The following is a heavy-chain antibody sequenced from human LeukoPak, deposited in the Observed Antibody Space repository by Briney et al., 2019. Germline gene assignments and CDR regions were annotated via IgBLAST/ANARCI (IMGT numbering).Heavy chain of an antibody. CDR2: IYSTGST. CDR1: GGSISSGGYY. D-gene: IGHD1-26*01. CDR3: ARETVDGGRPDAFDI. Sequence: SETLSLTCTVSGGSISSGGYYWSWIRQPAGKGLEYLGRIYSTGSTNYNPSLKSRVTISVETSKNQFSLKLSSVTAADTAVYYCARETVDGGRPDAFDIWGQGTMVTVSS. J-gene: IGHJ3*02. V-gene: IGHV4-61*02.